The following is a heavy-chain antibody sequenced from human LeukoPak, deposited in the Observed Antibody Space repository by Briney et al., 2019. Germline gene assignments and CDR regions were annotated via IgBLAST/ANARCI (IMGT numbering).Heavy chain of an antibody. J-gene: IGHJ4*02. V-gene: IGHV4-34*01. CDR1: GGSFSGYY. D-gene: IGHD1-26*01. Sequence: SETLSLTCAVYGGSFSGYYWTWIRQPPGRGLEWIGEINQSGRTNYSPSLKSRVTISVDTSKNQFSLKLSSVTAADTAVYYCARVGEIFTHYFDYWGQGTLVTVSS. CDR3: ARVGEIFTHYFDY. CDR2: INQSGRT.